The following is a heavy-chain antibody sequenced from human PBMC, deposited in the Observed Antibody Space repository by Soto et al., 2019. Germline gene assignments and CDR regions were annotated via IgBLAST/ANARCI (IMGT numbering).Heavy chain of an antibody. Sequence: SETLSLTRTVSGGSISSSSYYWGWIRQPPGKGLEWIGSIYYSGSTYYNPSLKSRVTISVDTSKNQFSLKLSSVTAADTAVYYCARLTTNWFDPWGQGTLVTSPQ. D-gene: IGHD4-4*01. CDR1: GGSISSSSYY. J-gene: IGHJ5*02. CDR3: ARLTTNWFDP. V-gene: IGHV4-39*01. CDR2: IYYSGST.